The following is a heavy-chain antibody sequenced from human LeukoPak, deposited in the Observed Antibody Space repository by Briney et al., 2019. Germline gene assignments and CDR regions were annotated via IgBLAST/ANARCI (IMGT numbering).Heavy chain of an antibody. J-gene: IGHJ3*02. D-gene: IGHD3-22*01. Sequence: PGGSLRLSCAASGFTFSSYSMNWVRQAPGKGLEWVSSISSSSSYIYYADSVKGRFTISRDNAKNSLYLQMNSLRAVDTAVYYCARESTMIGDAFDIWGQGTMVTVSS. V-gene: IGHV3-21*01. CDR1: GFTFSSYS. CDR2: ISSSSSYI. CDR3: ARESTMIGDAFDI.